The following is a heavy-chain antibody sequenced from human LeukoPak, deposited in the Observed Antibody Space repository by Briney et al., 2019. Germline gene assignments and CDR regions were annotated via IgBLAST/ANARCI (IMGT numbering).Heavy chain of an antibody. D-gene: IGHD6-19*01. CDR2: ISAYNGNT. Sequence: GASVTVSCKASGYTFTSYGISWVRQAPGQGLEWMGWISAYNGNTNYAQKLQGRVTMTTDTSTSTAYMELRSLRSDDTAVYYCARDLSIAVAGPFDYWGQGTLVTVSS. CDR1: GYTFTSYG. V-gene: IGHV1-18*01. J-gene: IGHJ4*02. CDR3: ARDLSIAVAGPFDY.